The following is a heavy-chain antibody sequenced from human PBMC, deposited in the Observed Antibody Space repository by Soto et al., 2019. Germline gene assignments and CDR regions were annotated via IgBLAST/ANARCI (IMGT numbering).Heavy chain of an antibody. Sequence: GASVKVSWKASGYTFTSCAMDWVRQAPGQRLEWMGLINAGNGNTKYSQKFQGRVTITRDTSASTAYMELSSLRSEDTAVYYCARSGGWNYDFWSGYYVDRTPYYYYGMDVWGQGTTVTVSS. CDR1: GYTFTSCA. J-gene: IGHJ6*02. CDR3: ARSGGWNYDFWSGYYVDRTPYYYYGMDV. V-gene: IGHV1-3*01. D-gene: IGHD3-3*01. CDR2: INAGNGNT.